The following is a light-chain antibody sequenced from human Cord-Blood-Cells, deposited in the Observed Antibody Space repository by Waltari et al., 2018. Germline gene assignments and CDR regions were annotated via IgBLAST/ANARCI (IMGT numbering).Light chain of an antibody. V-gene: IGLV2-14*01. CDR1: SSDVGGYNY. CDR3: SSYTSSSTRGV. CDR2: DVS. Sequence: QSALTQPASVSGSPGQSITISCTGTSSDVGGYNYVSWYQQHPGKAPKLMIYDVSNRPSGVSNRFAGSKSGNTASLTISGLQAEDVADYYCSSYTSSSTRGVFGGGTKLTVL. J-gene: IGLJ2*01.